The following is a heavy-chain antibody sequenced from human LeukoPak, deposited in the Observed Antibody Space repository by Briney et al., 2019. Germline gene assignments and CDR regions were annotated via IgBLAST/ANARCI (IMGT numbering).Heavy chain of an antibody. V-gene: IGHV4-30-4*01. J-gene: IGHJ5*02. CDR3: ARYGSGSTWFDP. CDR2: INYSGST. CDR1: GGFIGSVNYQ. Sequence: SETLSLTCTVSGGFIGSVNYQWSWLPQPPGKGLEWIGYINYSGSTYYSPSLKSRVTISVDTSKNQFFLKLSSVTAADTAVYYCARYGSGSTWFDPWGQGTLVTVSS. D-gene: IGHD3-10*01.